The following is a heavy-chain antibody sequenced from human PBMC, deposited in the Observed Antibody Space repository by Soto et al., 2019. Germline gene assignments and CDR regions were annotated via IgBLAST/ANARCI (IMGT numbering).Heavy chain of an antibody. Sequence: GESLKISCKGSGYSFTSYWIGWVRQMPGKGLEWMGIIYPGDSDTRYSPSFQGQVTISADKSISTAYLQWSSLKASDTAMYYCARHIRVATKNYYYYYGMDLWGQGTTVTVSS. CDR3: ARHIRVATKNYYYYYGMDL. J-gene: IGHJ6*02. D-gene: IGHD5-12*01. CDR1: GYSFTSYW. CDR2: IYPGDSDT. V-gene: IGHV5-51*01.